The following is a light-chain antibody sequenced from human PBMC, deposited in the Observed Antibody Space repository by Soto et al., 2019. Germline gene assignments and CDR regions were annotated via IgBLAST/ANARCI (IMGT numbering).Light chain of an antibody. J-gene: IGKJ5*01. V-gene: IGKV4-1*01. CDR3: QQYHSDPLT. Sequence: DIVVTQSPDSLAVSLGERATINCKSSQIILSNNKNYLAWFQQKPGRPPKLFLYWASTRESGVPDRFSGSGSGTDFTLTISNVQAEDVAVYYCQQYHSDPLTFGQGTRLEIK. CDR1: QIILSNNKNY. CDR2: WAS.